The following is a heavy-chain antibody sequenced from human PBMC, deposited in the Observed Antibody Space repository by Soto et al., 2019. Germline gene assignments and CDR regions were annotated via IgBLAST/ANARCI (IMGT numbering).Heavy chain of an antibody. J-gene: IGHJ4*02. CDR3: ARGGGDYCSGGSYYWDFDY. CDR2: IYYSGST. D-gene: IGHD2-15*01. Sequence: QVQLQESGPGLVKPSQTLSLTCTVSGGSISSGGYYWSWIRQHPGKGLEWIGYIYYSGSTYYNPSHKSRVTISVDTSKNQFSLKLSSVTAADTAVYYSARGGGDYCSGGSYYWDFDYWGQGTLVTVSS. V-gene: IGHV4-31*03. CDR1: GGSISSGGYY.